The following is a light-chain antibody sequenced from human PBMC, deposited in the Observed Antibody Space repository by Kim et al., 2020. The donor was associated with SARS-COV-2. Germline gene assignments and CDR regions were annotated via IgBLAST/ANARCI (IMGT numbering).Light chain of an antibody. V-gene: IGLV2-11*03. J-gene: IGLJ1*01. CDR1: NSDIGTYNY. CDR3: CSYGDTYV. Sequence: STGQSVTISCTGTNSDIGTYNYVSWYQQPPGKAPKLMIYDVFKRPSGVPDRFSGSKSGNTASLLISGLEAEDEADYYCCSYGDTYVFGTGTKVTVL. CDR2: DVF.